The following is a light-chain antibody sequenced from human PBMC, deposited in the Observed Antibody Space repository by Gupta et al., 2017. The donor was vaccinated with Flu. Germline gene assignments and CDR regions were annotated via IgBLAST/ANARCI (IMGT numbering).Light chain of an antibody. CDR3: QQYNTYPLT. CDR1: EEISNW. CDR2: EAS. J-gene: IGKJ4*01. V-gene: IGKV1D-16*01. Sequence: GDRVTITCRASEEISNWLAWYQQKPEKAPKPLIYEASSLRTGVPSRFSGSRSGTDFTLTISNLQPEDFATYYCQQYNTYPLTFGGGTRVEIK.